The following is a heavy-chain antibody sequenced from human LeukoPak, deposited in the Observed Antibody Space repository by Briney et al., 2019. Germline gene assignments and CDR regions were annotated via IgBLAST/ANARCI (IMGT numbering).Heavy chain of an antibody. CDR3: ARPDYYYGMDV. CDR1: GGSISSYY. CDR2: IYYSGST. Sequence: SETLSLTCTVSGGSISSYYWSWIRQPPGKGLEWIGYIYYSGSTNYDPSLKSRVTISVDTSKNQFSLKLSSVTAADTAVYYCARPDYYYGMDVWGQGTTVTVSS. J-gene: IGHJ6*02. V-gene: IGHV4-59*08.